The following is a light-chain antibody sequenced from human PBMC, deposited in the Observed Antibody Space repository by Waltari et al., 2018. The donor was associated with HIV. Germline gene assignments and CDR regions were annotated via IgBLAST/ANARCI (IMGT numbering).Light chain of an antibody. V-gene: IGLV1-51*01. Sequence: QSVLTQPPSVSAAPGQKVTISCSVSSSNIGNNYVSWYQQLPGTAPKLLIYDNNERPSGIPDLFSGSKSGTSATLGITGLQTGDEADYYCGTWDSSLSAVVFGGGTKLTVL. CDR2: DNN. CDR3: GTWDSSLSAVV. CDR1: SSNIGNNY. J-gene: IGLJ2*01.